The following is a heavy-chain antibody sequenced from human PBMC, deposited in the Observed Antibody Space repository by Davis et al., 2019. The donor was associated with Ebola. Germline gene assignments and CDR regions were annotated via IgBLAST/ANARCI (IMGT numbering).Heavy chain of an antibody. J-gene: IGHJ4*02. CDR3: ARDKIAVAGIFDY. Sequence: ESLKISCAASGFTFSSYGMHWVRQAPGKGLEWVSSISSSSSYIYYADSVKGRFTISRDNAKNSLYLQMNSLRAEDTAVYYCARDKIAVAGIFDYWGQGTLVIVSS. CDR1: GFTFSSYG. D-gene: IGHD6-19*01. V-gene: IGHV3-21*01. CDR2: ISSSSSYI.